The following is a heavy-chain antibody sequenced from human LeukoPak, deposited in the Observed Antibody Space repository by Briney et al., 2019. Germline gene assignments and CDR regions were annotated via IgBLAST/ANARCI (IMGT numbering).Heavy chain of an antibody. J-gene: IGHJ4*02. V-gene: IGHV4-59*12. CDR3: ARGGSSSWYGGDYFDY. Sequence: PSETPSLTCTVSGGSISSYYWSWIRQPPGKGLEWIGYIYYSGSTNYNPSLKSRVTISVDTSKNQFSLKLSSVTAADTAVYYCARGGSSSWYGGDYFDYWGQGTLVTVSS. CDR1: GGSISSYY. D-gene: IGHD6-13*01. CDR2: IYYSGST.